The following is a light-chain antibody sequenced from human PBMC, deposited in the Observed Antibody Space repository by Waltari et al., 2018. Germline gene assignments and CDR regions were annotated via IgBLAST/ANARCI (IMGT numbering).Light chain of an antibody. CDR3: QQYYSSPLT. V-gene: IGKV5-2*01. CDR2: EAS. J-gene: IGKJ4*01. Sequence: ETTLTQSPAFMSATPGDKVIISCKASQNIDDDMNWYQQGPGEAAIFILQEASTLVPGVPSRFSGSGSGTDFTLTISSLQAEDVAVYYCQQYYSSPLTFGGGTKVEIK. CDR1: QNIDDD.